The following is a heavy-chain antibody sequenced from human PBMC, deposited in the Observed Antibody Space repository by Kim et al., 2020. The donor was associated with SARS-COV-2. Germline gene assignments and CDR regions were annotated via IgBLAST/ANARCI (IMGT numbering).Heavy chain of an antibody. CDR1: GFTFSSYS. CDR3: ARDLRLTTAVSYFDL. D-gene: IGHD4-17*01. Sequence: GGSLRLSCAASGFTFSSYSMNWVRQAPGKGLEWVSSISSSSSYIYYADSVKGRFTISRDNAKNSLYLQMNSLRAEDTAVYYCARDLRLTTAVSYFDLWGRGTLVTVSS. J-gene: IGHJ2*01. V-gene: IGHV3-21*01. CDR2: ISSSSSYI.